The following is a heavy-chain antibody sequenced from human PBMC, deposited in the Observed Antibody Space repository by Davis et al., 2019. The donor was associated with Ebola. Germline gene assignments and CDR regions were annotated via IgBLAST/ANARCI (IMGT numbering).Heavy chain of an antibody. D-gene: IGHD2/OR15-2a*01. CDR3: VKDTSNIWFDV. V-gene: IGHV3-21*04. CDR2: ISRSSNYI. J-gene: IGHJ3*01. Sequence: GESLKISCAASGFTFSSYAMSWLRQAPGKGLEWVSFISRSSNYIYYADSVKGRFTVSRDNAKNSLYLQMNSLRVEDTAMYYCVKDTSNIWFDVWGQGTLVTVSA. CDR1: GFTFSSYA.